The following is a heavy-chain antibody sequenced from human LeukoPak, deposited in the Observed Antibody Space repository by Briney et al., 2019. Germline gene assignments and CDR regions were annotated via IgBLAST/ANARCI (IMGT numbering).Heavy chain of an antibody. CDR2: INHSGST. V-gene: IGHV4-39*07. CDR3: ARRAITIFGVVTGDY. CDR1: GGSISSGDYY. D-gene: IGHD3-3*01. J-gene: IGHJ4*02. Sequence: PSETLSLTCTVSGGSISSGDYYWSWVRQPPGKGLEWIGEINHSGSTNYNPSLKSRVTISVDTSKNQFSLKLSSVTAADTAVYYCARRAITIFGVVTGDYWGQGTLVTVSS.